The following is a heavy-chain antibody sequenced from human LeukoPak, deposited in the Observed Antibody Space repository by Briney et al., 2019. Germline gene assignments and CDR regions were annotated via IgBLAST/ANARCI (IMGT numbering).Heavy chain of an antibody. D-gene: IGHD3-3*01. J-gene: IGHJ6*04. Sequence: GGSLRLSCAASGFTFSSYWMSWVRQAPGKGLEWVANIKQDGSEKYYVDSVKGRFTISRDNAKNSLYLQMNSLRAEDTAVYYCARDSERITIFGVVIGLDVWGKGTTVTVSS. CDR1: GFTFSSYW. V-gene: IGHV3-7*01. CDR3: ARDSERITIFGVVIGLDV. CDR2: IKQDGSEK.